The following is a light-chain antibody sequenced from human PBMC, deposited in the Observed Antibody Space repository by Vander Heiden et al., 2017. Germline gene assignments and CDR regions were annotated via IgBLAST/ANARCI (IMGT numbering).Light chain of an antibody. Sequence: DIQMTQPLSSLSASEGDRVTTTCRASHGISNYLALYQQKPGKVPKVLIYAASTLQSGVPSRFSGGGSGTDFTITISILQPEDVATYYCQDCNSAPFTFGPGTKVDIK. CDR2: AAS. CDR3: QDCNSAPFT. V-gene: IGKV1-27*01. J-gene: IGKJ3*01. CDR1: HGISNY.